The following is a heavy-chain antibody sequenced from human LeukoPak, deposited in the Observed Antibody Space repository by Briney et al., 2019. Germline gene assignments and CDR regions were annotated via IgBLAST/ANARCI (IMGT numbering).Heavy chain of an antibody. CDR2: IRYDGSNK. CDR1: GFTFSSYG. V-gene: IGHV3-30*02. J-gene: IGHJ4*02. CDR3: AKDAGLYYYDSSGYQGPYFDY. D-gene: IGHD3-22*01. Sequence: GGSLRLSCAASGFTFSSYGMHWVRQAPGKGLEWVAFIRYDGSNKYYADSVKGRFTISRDNSKNTLYLQMNSLRAEDTAVYYCAKDAGLYYYDSSGYQGPYFDYWGQGTLVTASS.